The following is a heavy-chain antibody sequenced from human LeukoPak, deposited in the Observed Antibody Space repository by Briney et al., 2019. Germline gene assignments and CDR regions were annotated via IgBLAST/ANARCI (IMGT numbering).Heavy chain of an antibody. CDR1: GFTFNSYW. CDR3: ARDNYAGAFSSGWQLADYYYYGMDV. CDR2: IKQDGSEK. J-gene: IGHJ6*02. Sequence: GGSLRLSCAASGFTFNSYWMSWVRQAPGKGLEWVANIKQDGSEKYYVDSVKGRFTISRDNAKNSLYLQMNSLRAEDTAVYYCARDNYAGAFSSGWQLADYYYYGMDVWGQGATVTVSS. V-gene: IGHV3-7*01. D-gene: IGHD6-19*01.